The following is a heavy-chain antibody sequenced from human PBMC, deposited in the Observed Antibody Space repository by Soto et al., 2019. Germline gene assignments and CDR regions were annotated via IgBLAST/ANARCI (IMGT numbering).Heavy chain of an antibody. CDR2: INTDGSII. CDR3: ARDTDGLHY. Sequence: AXGKGLVLVSRINTDGSIIDYADSVKGRFTVSRDNAKNTLYLQMNSLRADDTAVYYCARDTDGLHYWGQGTLVTVSS. V-gene: IGHV3-74*01. J-gene: IGHJ4*02.